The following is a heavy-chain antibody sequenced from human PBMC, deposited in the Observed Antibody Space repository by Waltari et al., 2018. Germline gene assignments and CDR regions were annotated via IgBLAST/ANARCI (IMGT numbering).Heavy chain of an antibody. CDR2: ISSSSSTI. CDR1: GFTFSSYR. V-gene: IGHV3-48*01. CDR3: ARDRGDSGGAFDI. Sequence: EVQLVESGGGLVQPGGSLRLSCAASGFTFSSYRMNWVRRAPGKVLEWVSYISSSSSTIYYADSVKGRFTISRDNAKNSLYLQMNSLRAEDTAVYYCARDRGDSGGAFDIWGQGTMVTVSS. D-gene: IGHD3-16*01. J-gene: IGHJ3*02.